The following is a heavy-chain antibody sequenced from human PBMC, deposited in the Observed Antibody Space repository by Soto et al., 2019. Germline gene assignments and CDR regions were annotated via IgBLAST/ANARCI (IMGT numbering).Heavy chain of an antibody. CDR2: ISDGGSYT. CDR1: GFIFSDYY. Sequence: PGWSRRLSCVAPGFIFSDYYMAWIRRAPGKGLEWVSYISDGGSYTNHGNSVRGRVSVSRDDARNSLYLQINNLRVEDTGVYYCARAPGAVNSYAGVDVWGQGTTVTASS. J-gene: IGHJ6*02. D-gene: IGHD6-19*01. CDR3: ARAPGAVNSYAGVDV. V-gene: IGHV3-11*05.